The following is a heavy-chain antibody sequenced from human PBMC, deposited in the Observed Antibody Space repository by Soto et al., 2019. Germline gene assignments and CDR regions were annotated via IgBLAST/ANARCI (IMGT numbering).Heavy chain of an antibody. D-gene: IGHD2-21*01. CDR3: ARLGAYYQSLDP. Sequence: QVQLQESGPGLVKSSETLSLTCTVSGGSFSPNYWAWIRQPPGKGLEWIGYIYYAGSTSYNPSLKSRVTLSLETSSSQFSLRLTSVTASDTAVYYCARLGAYYQSLDPWGQGTLVTVSS. CDR2: IYYAGST. CDR1: GGSFSPNY. V-gene: IGHV4-59*08. J-gene: IGHJ5*02.